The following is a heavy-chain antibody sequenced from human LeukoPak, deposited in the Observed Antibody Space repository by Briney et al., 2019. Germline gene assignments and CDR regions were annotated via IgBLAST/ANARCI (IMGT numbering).Heavy chain of an antibody. CDR3: ARGGITMVRGVMRSSWFDP. CDR2: INPNSGGT. D-gene: IGHD3-10*01. Sequence: ASVKVSCKASGYTFTGYYMHWVRQAPGQGLEWMGWINPNSGGTNYAQRLQGRVTMTTDTSTSTAYMELRSLRSDDTAVYYCARGGITMVRGVMRSSWFDPWGQGTLVTVSS. CDR1: GYTFTGYY. V-gene: IGHV1-2*02. J-gene: IGHJ5*02.